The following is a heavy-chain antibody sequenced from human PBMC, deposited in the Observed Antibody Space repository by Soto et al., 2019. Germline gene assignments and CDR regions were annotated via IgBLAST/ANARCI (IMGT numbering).Heavy chain of an antibody. CDR3: TTDSYSTIIIVRFDY. V-gene: IGHV3-15*07. CDR1: GFTFTNAW. Sequence: GGSLRLSCAASGFTFTNAWINWVRQAPGKGLEWVGRIKSKTDGGTTDYAEPVKGRFDISRDDSNNMVYLQMNSRKIEDTAIYYCTTDSYSTIIIVRFDYWGHGTLVTVSS. D-gene: IGHD2-8*01. CDR2: IKSKTDGGTT. J-gene: IGHJ4*01.